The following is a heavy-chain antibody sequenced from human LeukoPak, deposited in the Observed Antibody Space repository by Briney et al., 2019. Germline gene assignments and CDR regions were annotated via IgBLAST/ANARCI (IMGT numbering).Heavy chain of an antibody. CDR3: ARGMSSGRYAVDI. Sequence: GSLRLSCAASGFTFSTYSMNWVRQAPGKGLDWVSYISSSSSTIYCADSVKGRFTISRDSAKNSLYLQMNSLRAEDTAVYYCARGMSSGRYAVDIWGQGTMVTVSS. CDR1: GFTFSTYS. D-gene: IGHD6-19*01. CDR2: ISSSSSTI. V-gene: IGHV3-48*01. J-gene: IGHJ3*02.